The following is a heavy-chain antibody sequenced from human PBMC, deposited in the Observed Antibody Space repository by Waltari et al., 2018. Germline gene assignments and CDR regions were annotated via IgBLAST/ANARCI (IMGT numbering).Heavy chain of an antibody. V-gene: IGHV4-38-2*02. CDR3: ASGVSNY. J-gene: IGHJ4*02. Sequence: QVQLQESGPGLVKPSETLSLTCTVSAYSISRGYYWGWLRQPPGKGLEWIGSIYHSGSTYYNPSLKSRVTISVDASKNQFSLKRTSVTAADTAVYYGASGVSNYWGQGTLVTVSS. CDR2: IYHSGST. D-gene: IGHD3-10*01. CDR1: AYSISRGYY.